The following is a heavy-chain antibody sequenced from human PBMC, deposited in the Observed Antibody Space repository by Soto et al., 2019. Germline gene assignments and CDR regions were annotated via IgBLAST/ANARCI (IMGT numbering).Heavy chain of an antibody. D-gene: IGHD6-19*01. CDR1: GFTLSNTG. J-gene: IGHJ5*02. V-gene: IGHV3-30*18. Sequence: GGSLRLSCVASGFTLSNTGMHWVRQAPGKGLEWVAMISHDGSNTYYGDSVKGRFTISRDNSWNTLYLQMDSLRPGDTSVYYCAKDWGSSGWFNWFDPWGQGTLVTVSS. CDR3: AKDWGSSGWFNWFDP. CDR2: ISHDGSNT.